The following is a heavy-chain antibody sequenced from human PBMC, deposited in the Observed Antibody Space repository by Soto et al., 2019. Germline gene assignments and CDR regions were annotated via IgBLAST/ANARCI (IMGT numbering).Heavy chain of an antibody. V-gene: IGHV3-21*01. CDR1: GFSFSTYS. CDR3: ARLPKGSLVTA. D-gene: IGHD2-21*02. Sequence: EVQLVESGGGLVKPGGSLRLSCEASGFSFSTYSMHWVRQAPGKGLEWVSSIGRRSDIYYADSVKGRFTVSRDNAKNTLFLRMNSLRDDDTAMYYCARLPKGSLVTAWGQGTLVTVSS. CDR2: IGRRSDI. J-gene: IGHJ4*02.